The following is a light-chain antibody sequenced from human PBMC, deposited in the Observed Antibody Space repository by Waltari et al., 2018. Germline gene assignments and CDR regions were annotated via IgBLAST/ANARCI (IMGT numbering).Light chain of an antibody. CDR2: DAS. J-gene: IGKJ4*01. CDR1: QSVSSY. CDR3: QQRSNWPPALT. Sequence: EIVLTQSPVPPSLSPGARATLSCRASQSVSSYLTWYQQKPGQAPRLLIYDASNRATGIPARFRGSGSGTDFTLTISSLEPEDFAVYYCQQRSNWPPALTFGGGTKVEVK. V-gene: IGKV3-11*01.